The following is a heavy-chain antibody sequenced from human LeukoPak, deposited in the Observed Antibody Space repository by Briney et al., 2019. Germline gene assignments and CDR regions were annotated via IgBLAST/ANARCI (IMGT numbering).Heavy chain of an antibody. D-gene: IGHD1-14*01. CDR3: ARDQNRQFDY. J-gene: IGHJ4*02. CDR1: GGSISGYY. Sequence: SETLSLTCTVSGGSISGYYWSWFRQPPGKGLECIGYIYYTGSTDYNPSLKSRVTISVDTSKNQFSLKLSSVTAADTAVYYCARDQNRQFDYWGQGTLVTVSS. CDR2: IYYTGST. V-gene: IGHV4-59*01.